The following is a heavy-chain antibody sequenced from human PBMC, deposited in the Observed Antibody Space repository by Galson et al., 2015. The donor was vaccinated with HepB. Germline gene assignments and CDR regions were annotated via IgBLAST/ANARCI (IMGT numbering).Heavy chain of an antibody. CDR3: ASLPFSSPYYFGSGLSGVWVDP. CDR1: GFTFSSYA. CDR2: ISYDRTSD. D-gene: IGHD3-10*01. V-gene: IGHV3-30*04. Sequence: SLRLSCAASGFTFSSYAMHWVRQAPGKGLEWVAVISYDRTSDYYADSVKGRFTISRDNSKKTLFLQMNSLRVDDTAMYYCASLPFSSPYYFGSGLSGVWVDPWGQGTLVTVSS. J-gene: IGHJ5*02.